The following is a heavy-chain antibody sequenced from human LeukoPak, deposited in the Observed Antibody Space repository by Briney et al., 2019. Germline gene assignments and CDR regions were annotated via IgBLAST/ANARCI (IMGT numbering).Heavy chain of an antibody. CDR2: IYYSGST. CDR3: AREQNSSAGS. V-gene: IGHV4-39*07. D-gene: IGHD6-6*01. J-gene: IGHJ5*02. Sequence: SEPLSLTCPVSGGFISSSSHYWAWIRQPPGKGLEWIRSIYYSGSTYYSPSLKSRVTISVDTSKNQFSLKLSSVTAADTAVYYCAREQNSSAGSWGQGTLVTVSS. CDR1: GGFISSSSHY.